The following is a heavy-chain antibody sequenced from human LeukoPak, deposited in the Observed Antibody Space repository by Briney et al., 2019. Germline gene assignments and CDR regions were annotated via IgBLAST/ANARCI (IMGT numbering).Heavy chain of an antibody. D-gene: IGHD3-22*01. CDR3: ARLGPSMIVVVRDAFDT. J-gene: IGHJ3*02. Sequence: ASVKVSCKASGYTFTSYGISWVRQAPGQGLEWMGWISAYNGNTNYAQKLQGKVTMTTDTSTSTAYMELRSLRSDDTAVYYCARLGPSMIVVVRDAFDTWGQGTMVTVSS. CDR1: GYTFTSYG. V-gene: IGHV1-18*01. CDR2: ISAYNGNT.